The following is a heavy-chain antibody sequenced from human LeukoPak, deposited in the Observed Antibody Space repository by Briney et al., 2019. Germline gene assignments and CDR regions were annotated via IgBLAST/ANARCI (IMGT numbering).Heavy chain of an antibody. V-gene: IGHV3-23*01. D-gene: IGHD3-10*01. J-gene: IGHJ4*02. CDR1: GFTFSSFG. Sequence: GGSLRLSCAASGFTFSSFGMSWVRQAPGKGLEWVSGISGSGGHTYYADSVKGRFTISRDNSKSTLYLQMNSLRAEDTAVYYCAKDGSRFGELLGDYWGQGTLVTVSS. CDR3: AKDGSRFGELLGDY. CDR2: ISGSGGHT.